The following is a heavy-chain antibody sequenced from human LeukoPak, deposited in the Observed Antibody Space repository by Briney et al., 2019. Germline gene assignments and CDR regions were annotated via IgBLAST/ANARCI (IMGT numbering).Heavy chain of an antibody. D-gene: IGHD6-13*01. J-gene: IGHJ4*02. CDR2: ISAYNGNT. Sequence: ASVKVSCKASGYTFTSYGISWVRQAPGQGLEWMGWISAYNGNTNYAQKLQGRVTMTTDTSTSTAYMELRSLRSDDTAVYYCAREITYNKQQLAPRYYFDYWGQGTLVTVSS. V-gene: IGHV1-18*01. CDR1: GYTFTSYG. CDR3: AREITYNKQQLAPRYYFDY.